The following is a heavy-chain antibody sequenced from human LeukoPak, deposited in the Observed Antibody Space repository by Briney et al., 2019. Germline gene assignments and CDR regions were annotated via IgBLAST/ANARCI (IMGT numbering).Heavy chain of an antibody. D-gene: IGHD3-22*01. V-gene: IGHV1-69*05. CDR2: IIPIFGTA. CDR1: GGTFSSYA. J-gene: IGHJ5*02. Sequence: GASVKVSCKASGGTFSSYAISWVRQAPGQGLEWMGGIIPIFGTANYAQKFQGRVTTTTDESTSTAYMELSSLRSEDTAVYYCARDSPYYYDSSGLFDPWGQGTLVTVSS. CDR3: ARDSPYYYDSSGLFDP.